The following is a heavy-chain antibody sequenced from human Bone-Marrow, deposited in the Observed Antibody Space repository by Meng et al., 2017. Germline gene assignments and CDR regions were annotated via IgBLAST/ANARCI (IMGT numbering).Heavy chain of an antibody. J-gene: IGHJ4*02. CDR2: ISYDGSNK. CDR1: GFTFSSYA. V-gene: IGHV3-30*04. CDR3: ARDRRWLQTFDY. Sequence: GESLKISCAASGFTFSSYAMHWVRQAPGKGLEWVAVISYDGSNKYYADSVKGRFTISRDNSKNTLYLQMNSLRAEETAVYYCARDRRWLQTFDYWAQGTLVTVSS. D-gene: IGHD5-24*01.